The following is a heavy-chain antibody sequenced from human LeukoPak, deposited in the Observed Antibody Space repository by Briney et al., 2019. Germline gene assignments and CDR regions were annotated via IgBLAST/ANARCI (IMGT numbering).Heavy chain of an antibody. CDR3: ARDENGYVWGSFRA. J-gene: IGHJ5*02. V-gene: IGHV4-59*12. Sequence: SETLSLTCTVSGGSISSYYWSWIRQPPGKGLEWIGYIYYSGSTYYNPSLESRVTMSLDTSKNQFSLKLSSVTAADTAVYYCARDENGYVWGSFRAWGQGTLVTVSS. CDR1: GGSISSYY. D-gene: IGHD3-16*02. CDR2: IYYSGST.